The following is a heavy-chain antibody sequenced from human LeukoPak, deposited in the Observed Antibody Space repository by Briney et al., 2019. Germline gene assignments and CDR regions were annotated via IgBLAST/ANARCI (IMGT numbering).Heavy chain of an antibody. J-gene: IGHJ4*02. V-gene: IGHV4-34*01. Sequence: PSETLSLTCAVYGGSFSGYYWSWIRQPPGKGLEWIGEINHSGSTNYNPSLKSRVTISVDTSKNQFSLKLSSVTAADTAVYYCARGRPKPNYYDSSGYYGYWGQGTLVTVSS. CDR3: ARGRPKPNYYDSSGYYGY. D-gene: IGHD3-22*01. CDR2: INHSGST. CDR1: GGSFSGYY.